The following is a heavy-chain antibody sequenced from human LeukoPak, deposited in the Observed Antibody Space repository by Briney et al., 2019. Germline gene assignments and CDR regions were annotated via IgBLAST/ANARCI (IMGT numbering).Heavy chain of an antibody. J-gene: IGHJ4*02. CDR1: GFTFSSYG. CDR3: ARVTIGSGSYPDY. D-gene: IGHD3-10*01. V-gene: IGHV3-33*01. CDR2: IWYDGSNK. Sequence: GRSLRLSCAASGFTFSSYGMHWVRQAPGKGLEWVAVIWYDGSNKYYADSVKGRVTISRDNSKNTLYLQMNSLRAEDTAVYYCARVTIGSGSYPDYWGQGTLVTVSS.